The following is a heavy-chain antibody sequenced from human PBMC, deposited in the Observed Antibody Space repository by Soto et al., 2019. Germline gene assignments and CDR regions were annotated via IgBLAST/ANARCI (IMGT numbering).Heavy chain of an antibody. CDR3: ARDQGAPDGGNFYYYYGMDV. V-gene: IGHV1-69*06. CDR1: GGTFSSYA. J-gene: IGHJ6*02. CDR2: IIPIFGTA. Sequence: GASVKVSCKASGGTFSSYAISWVRQAPGQGLEWMGGIIPIFGTANYAQKFQGRVTITADKSTSTAYMELSSLRSEDTAVYYCARDQGAPDGGNFYYYYGMDVWGQGTTVTVSS. D-gene: IGHD1-26*01.